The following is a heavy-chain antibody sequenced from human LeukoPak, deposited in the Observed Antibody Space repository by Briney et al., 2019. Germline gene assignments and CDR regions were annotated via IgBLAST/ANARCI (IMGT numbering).Heavy chain of an antibody. J-gene: IGHJ4*02. D-gene: IGHD6-19*01. Sequence: PGSTLRLSCAASGFTFSSYGMHWVPQAPAKGLEWGAVISYDGSDKYYADSVKGRFTTSRDDSKNTLYLQMNSLRAEDTAVYSCAKGAFSSGWELFDYWGQGTLVPVSS. CDR2: ISYDGSDK. CDR1: GFTFSSYG. V-gene: IGHV3-30*18. CDR3: AKGAFSSGWELFDY.